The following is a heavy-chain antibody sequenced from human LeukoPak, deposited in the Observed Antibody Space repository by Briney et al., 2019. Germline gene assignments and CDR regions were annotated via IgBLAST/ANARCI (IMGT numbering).Heavy chain of an antibody. J-gene: IGHJ4*02. CDR1: GFTFSSYS. V-gene: IGHV3-21*01. CDR2: ISSSSSYI. CDR3: ARDLAYCGGDCH. Sequence: GGSLRLSCAASGFTFSSYSMNWVRQASGKGLEWVSSISSSSSYIYYADSVKGRFTISRDNAKNSLYLQMNSLRAEDTAVYYCARDLAYCGGDCHWGQGTLVTVSS. D-gene: IGHD2-21*02.